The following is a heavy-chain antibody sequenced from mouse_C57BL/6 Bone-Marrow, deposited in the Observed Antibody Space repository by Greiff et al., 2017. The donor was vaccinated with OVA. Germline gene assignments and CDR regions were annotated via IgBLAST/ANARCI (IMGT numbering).Heavy chain of an antibody. CDR1: GFTFSSYG. CDR3: ARVYDYDGFAY. J-gene: IGHJ3*01. Sequence: EVHLVESGGDLVKPGGSLKLSCAASGFTFSSYGMSWVRQTPDKRLEWVATISSGGSYTYYPDSVKGRFTISRDNAKNTLYLQMSSLKSEDTAMYYCARVYDYDGFAYWGQGTLVTVSA. CDR2: ISSGGSYT. D-gene: IGHD2-4*01. V-gene: IGHV5-6*01.